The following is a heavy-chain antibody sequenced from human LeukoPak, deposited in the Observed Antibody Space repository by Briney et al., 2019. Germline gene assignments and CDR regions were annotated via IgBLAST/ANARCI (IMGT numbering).Heavy chain of an antibody. CDR1: GFTFSSYA. Sequence: GGSLRLSCAASGFTFSSYAMNWVRQAPGRGPEWISYITNSGSAIYYADSVKGRFTISRDNAENSLVLQMNSLRDEDPAVYYCARDSISAAVFDLWGQGTLITVSS. D-gene: IGHD2/OR15-2a*01. V-gene: IGHV3-48*02. J-gene: IGHJ5*02. CDR2: ITNSGSAI. CDR3: ARDSISAAVFDL.